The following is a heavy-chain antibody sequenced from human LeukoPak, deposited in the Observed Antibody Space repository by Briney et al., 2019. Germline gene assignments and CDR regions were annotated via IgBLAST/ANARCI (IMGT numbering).Heavy chain of an antibody. V-gene: IGHV1-2*02. J-gene: IGHJ5*02. CDR2: INPKSGST. CDR3: AREEYGFDP. D-gene: IGHD2-2*01. CDR1: GYTFTGYY. Sequence: ASVNVSCKASGYTFTGYYMLWVRQAPGQGLEWMGWINPKSGSTNYAEKFQGRVTMTRDTSIHTAYMELSRLRSDDTAVYYCAREEYGFDPWGQGTLVTVS.